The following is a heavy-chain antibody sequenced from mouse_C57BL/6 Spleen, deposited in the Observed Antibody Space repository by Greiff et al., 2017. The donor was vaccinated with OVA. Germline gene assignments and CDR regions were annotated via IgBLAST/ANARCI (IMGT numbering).Heavy chain of an antibody. J-gene: IGHJ4*01. D-gene: IGHD1-1*01. V-gene: IGHV8-12*01. CDR2: IYWDDDK. Sequence: QVTLKESGPGILQSSQTLSLTCSFSGFSLSTSGMGVSWIRQPSGKGLEWLAHIYWDDDKRYNPSLKSRLTISKDTSRNQVFLKITSVDTADTATYYCARESFHYYGSSYYAMDYWGQGTSVTVSS. CDR1: GFSLSTSGMG. CDR3: ARESFHYYGSSYYAMDY.